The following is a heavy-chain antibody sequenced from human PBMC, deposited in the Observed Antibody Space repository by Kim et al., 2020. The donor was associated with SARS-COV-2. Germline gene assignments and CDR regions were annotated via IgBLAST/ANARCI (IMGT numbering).Heavy chain of an antibody. D-gene: IGHD1-26*01. Sequence: ASVKVSCKTSGYTFTDYYMHWARQAPGQGLEWMGWIDPNSGGTRFSQKFQGRVTVTRDTSISTAYMELSGLRSDDTAVYYRSKSRAFDYSGQGTLATVSS. J-gene: IGHJ4*02. CDR2: IDPNSGGT. V-gene: IGHV1-2*02. CDR3: SKSRAFDY. CDR1: GYTFTDYY.